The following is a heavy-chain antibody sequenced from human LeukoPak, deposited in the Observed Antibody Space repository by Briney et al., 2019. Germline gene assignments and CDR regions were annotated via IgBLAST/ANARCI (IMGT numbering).Heavy chain of an antibody. D-gene: IGHD3-22*01. Sequence: SETLSLTCTVSGGSISSYYWSWIRQPPGKGLEWIGYIYYSGSTNYNPSLKSRATISVDTSKNQFSLKLSSVTAADTAVYYCALAPGAYYYDSSGYGAFDIWGQGTMVTVSS. V-gene: IGHV4-59*01. CDR1: GGSISSYY. J-gene: IGHJ3*02. CDR3: ALAPGAYYYDSSGYGAFDI. CDR2: IYYSGST.